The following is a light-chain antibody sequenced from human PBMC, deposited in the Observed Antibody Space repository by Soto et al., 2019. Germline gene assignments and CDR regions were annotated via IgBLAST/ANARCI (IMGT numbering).Light chain of an antibody. CDR2: AVS. CDR1: SSDVGGYNY. CDR3: CSYTVSGTYV. V-gene: IGLV2-14*01. Sequence: QSVLTQHASVSGSPGQSITISCTGTSSDVGGYNYVSWYQQHPGKAPKLMIYAVSNRPSGVSNRFSGSKSGNTATLTISGLQAEDEADYYCCSYTVSGTYVFGTGTKVTVL. J-gene: IGLJ1*01.